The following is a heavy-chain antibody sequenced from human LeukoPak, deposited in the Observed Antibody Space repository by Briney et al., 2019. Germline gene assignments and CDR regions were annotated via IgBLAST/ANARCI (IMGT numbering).Heavy chain of an antibody. CDR1: GFTFTSSA. D-gene: IGHD2-15*01. Sequence: SVKVSCKASGFTFTSSATQWVRQARGQRLEWIGWIVVGSGNTNCAQKFQERVTITRDMSTSTAYMELSSLRSEDTAVYYCARTLRRHCSGGSCYSPHLDYWGQGTLVTVSS. V-gene: IGHV1-58*02. J-gene: IGHJ4*02. CDR2: IVVGSGNT. CDR3: ARTLRRHCSGGSCYSPHLDY.